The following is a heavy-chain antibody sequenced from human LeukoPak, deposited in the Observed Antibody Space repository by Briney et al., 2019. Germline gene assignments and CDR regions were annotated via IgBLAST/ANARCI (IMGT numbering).Heavy chain of an antibody. Sequence: TASETLSLTCAVYGGSFSGYYWSWIRQPPGKGLEWIGEINHSGSTYYNPSLKSRVTISVDTSKNQFSLKLSSVTAADTAVYYCARNGDIVVVPAAPTDYYMDVWGKGTTVTVSS. CDR1: GGSFSGYY. D-gene: IGHD2-2*01. CDR2: INHSGST. CDR3: ARNGDIVVVPAAPTDYYMDV. V-gene: IGHV4-34*01. J-gene: IGHJ6*03.